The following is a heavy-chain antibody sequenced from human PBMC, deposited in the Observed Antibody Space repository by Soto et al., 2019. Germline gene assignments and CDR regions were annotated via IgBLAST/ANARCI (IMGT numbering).Heavy chain of an antibody. CDR1: GFMFSDYA. D-gene: IGHD6-6*01. V-gene: IGHV3-23*01. CDR3: AKAIEYSSSGSYYFDY. CDR2: ISNGGGST. Sequence: EVQVLESGGGLVQPGGSPRLSCAASGFMFSDYAMNWVRQAPGKGLEWVSTISNGGGSTYYADSVKGRFTISRDNSKNTLYLQMSSLRVEDTAVYYCAKAIEYSSSGSYYFDYWGQGTLVSVSS. J-gene: IGHJ4*02.